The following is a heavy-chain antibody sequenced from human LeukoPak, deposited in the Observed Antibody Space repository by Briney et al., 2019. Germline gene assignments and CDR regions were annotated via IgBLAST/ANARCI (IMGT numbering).Heavy chain of an antibody. CDR3: AEDGAGDYGSGSYYDH. V-gene: IGHV3-11*01. J-gene: IGHJ4*02. Sequence: AESLRLSCAASGFTFSGYYMSWIRQAPGKGLEWVAYISSSGSTKYYAYSVKGRFNISRDKAKNSLFLQMNSLRAEDTAVYYCAEDGAGDYGSGSYYDHWGQGTLVTVSS. CDR2: ISSSGSTK. CDR1: GFTFSGYY. D-gene: IGHD3-10*01.